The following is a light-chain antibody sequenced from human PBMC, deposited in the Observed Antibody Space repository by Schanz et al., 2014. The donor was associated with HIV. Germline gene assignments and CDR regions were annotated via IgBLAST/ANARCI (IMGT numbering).Light chain of an antibody. CDR2: GAS. V-gene: IGKV3-20*01. CDR3: QQYGSSPRT. CDR1: QSVTSNF. Sequence: EIVLTQSPGTLSLSPGERATLSCRASQSVTSNFLTWHQQKAGQAPRLLIYGASTRAIGTPDRFSGSGSGTDFTLSISRLEPGDFAVYYCQQYGSSPRTFGQGTKVEIK. J-gene: IGKJ1*01.